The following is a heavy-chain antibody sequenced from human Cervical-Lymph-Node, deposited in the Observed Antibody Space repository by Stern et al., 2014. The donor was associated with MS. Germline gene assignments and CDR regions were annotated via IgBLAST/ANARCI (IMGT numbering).Heavy chain of an antibody. CDR3: AREHSAMAFGY. CDR2: IIPSGGTT. J-gene: IGHJ4*02. CDR1: GYTFTSYY. D-gene: IGHD5-18*01. Sequence: QVQLVESGAEVKKPGASVTVSCKASGYTFTSYYIHWVRQAPGQGLEWMGIIIPSGGTTSHAQKFQGRVTLTRDKSTSTVYMELNSLRSEDTAVYYCAREHSAMAFGYWGQGTLVTVSS. V-gene: IGHV1-46*01.